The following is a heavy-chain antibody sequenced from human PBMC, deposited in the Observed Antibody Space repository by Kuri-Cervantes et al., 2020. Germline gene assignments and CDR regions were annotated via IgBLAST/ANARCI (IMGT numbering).Heavy chain of an antibody. V-gene: IGHV4-39*07. CDR1: GGSISSSSYY. CDR3: ARVGGATEPDP. CDR2: IYYSGST. D-gene: IGHD1-26*01. Sequence: ESLKISCTVSGGSISSSSYYWGWIRQPPGKGLEWIGTIYYSGSTYSNPSLKSRVIISVDMSKNQFSLKVSSVTAADTAVYYCARVGGATEPDPWGQGTLVTVSS. J-gene: IGHJ5*02.